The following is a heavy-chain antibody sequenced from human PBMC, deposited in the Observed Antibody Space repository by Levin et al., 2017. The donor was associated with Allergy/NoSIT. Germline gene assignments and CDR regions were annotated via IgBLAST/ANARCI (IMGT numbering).Heavy chain of an antibody. Sequence: SETLSLTCAVYGGSFSGYYWSWIRQPPGKGLEWIGEINHSGSTNYNPSLKSRVTISVDTSKNQFSLKLSSVTAADTAVYYCARGRWDDYVWGSYRYPCFFDYWGQGTLVTVSS. CDR1: GGSFSGYY. V-gene: IGHV4-34*01. CDR2: INHSGST. CDR3: ARGRWDDYVWGSYRYPCFFDY. J-gene: IGHJ4*02. D-gene: IGHD3-16*02.